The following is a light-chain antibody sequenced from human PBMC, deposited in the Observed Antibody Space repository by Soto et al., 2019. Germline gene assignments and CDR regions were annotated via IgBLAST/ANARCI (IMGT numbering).Light chain of an antibody. Sequence: DIQMTQSPSTLSASVGDRVTITCRASQSISSWLAWYQQKPGKAPKLLIYKASSLESGVASRFSGSGSGTEFTLTISSLQPDDFATYYCQQSYGYSRTFGQGTKVEIK. CDR2: KAS. CDR3: QQSYGYSRT. V-gene: IGKV1-5*03. CDR1: QSISSW. J-gene: IGKJ1*01.